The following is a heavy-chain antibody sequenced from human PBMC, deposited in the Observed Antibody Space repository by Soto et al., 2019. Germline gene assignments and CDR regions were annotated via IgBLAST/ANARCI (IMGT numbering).Heavy chain of an antibody. Sequence: SXTLSLTCAVYGGSFSGYYWSWIRQPPVKGLEWIGEINHSGSTNYNPSLKSRVTISVDTSKNQFSLKLSSVTAADTAVYYCARAGRGAARYYYYYYMDVWGKGTTVTVSS. V-gene: IGHV4-34*01. D-gene: IGHD6-6*01. CDR2: INHSGST. CDR1: GGSFSGYY. CDR3: ARAGRGAARYYYYYYMDV. J-gene: IGHJ6*03.